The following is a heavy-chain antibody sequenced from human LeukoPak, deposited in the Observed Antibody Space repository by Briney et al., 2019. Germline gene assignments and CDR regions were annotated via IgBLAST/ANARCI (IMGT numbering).Heavy chain of an antibody. CDR1: GYTLTELS. CDR2: FDPEDGET. CDR3: ATVGIAADRWFDP. V-gene: IGHV1-24*01. Sequence: ASVKVSCKVSGYTLTELSMHWVRQAPGKGLEWMVGFDPEDGETIYAQKFQGRVTMTEDTSTDTAYMELSSLRSEDTAVYYCATVGIAADRWFDPWGQGTLVTVSS. J-gene: IGHJ5*02. D-gene: IGHD6-13*01.